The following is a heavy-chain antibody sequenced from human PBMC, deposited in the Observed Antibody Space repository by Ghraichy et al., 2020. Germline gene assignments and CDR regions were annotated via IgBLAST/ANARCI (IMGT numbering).Heavy chain of an antibody. J-gene: IGHJ4*02. CDR3: AREGGGGHDYSNFVRQN. CDR1: GGTFSSYA. V-gene: IGHV1-69*13. Sequence: SVKVSCKASGGTFSSYAISWVRQAPGQGLEWMGGIIPIFGAANYAQKFQGRVTITADESTSTAYMELSSLRSEDTAVYYCAREGGGGHDYSNFVRQNWGQGTLVTVSS. CDR2: IIPIFGAA. D-gene: IGHD4-11*01.